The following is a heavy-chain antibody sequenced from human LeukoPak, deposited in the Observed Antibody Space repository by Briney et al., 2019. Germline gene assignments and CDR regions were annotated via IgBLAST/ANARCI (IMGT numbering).Heavy chain of an antibody. Sequence: GGSLRLSCAASGFTFSSYSMNWVRQAPGKGLEWVSYISSVSNNIDYADSVKGRFTISRDNAKKSLYLQMNSLRAEDTAVYYCAREHPAAPDYWGQGTLVTVSS. J-gene: IGHJ4*02. V-gene: IGHV3-48*04. CDR2: ISSVSNNI. CDR3: AREHPAAPDY. D-gene: IGHD2-2*01. CDR1: GFTFSSYS.